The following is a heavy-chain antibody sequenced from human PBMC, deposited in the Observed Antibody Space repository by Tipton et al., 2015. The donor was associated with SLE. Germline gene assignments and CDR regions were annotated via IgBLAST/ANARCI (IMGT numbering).Heavy chain of an antibody. CDR3: ARRLTRYSGYDYFDY. CDR1: GGSISSYY. CDR2: IYYSGRT. D-gene: IGHD5-12*01. J-gene: IGHJ4*02. Sequence: TLSLTCTVSGGSISSYYWSWIRQPPGKGLEWIGYIYYSGRTNYNPSLKSRVTISVDTSKNQFSLKLSSVTAADTAVYYCARRLTRYSGYDYFDYWGQGTLVTVSS. V-gene: IGHV4-59*08.